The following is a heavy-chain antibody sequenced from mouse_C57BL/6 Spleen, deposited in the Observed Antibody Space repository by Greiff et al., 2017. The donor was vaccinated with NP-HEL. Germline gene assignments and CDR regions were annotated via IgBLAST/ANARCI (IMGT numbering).Heavy chain of an antibody. CDR2: INPGSGHT. Sequence: VQLQQSGPELVKPGASVKISCKASGYSFTRYYMHWVKRRPGQGLAWIGWINPGSGHTNYTEKFKGKATLTADTSSSTAYMQLSSLTSEDSAVYYCARGGTGPWFAYWGQGTLVTVSA. CDR3: ARGGTGPWFAY. D-gene: IGHD4-1*01. J-gene: IGHJ3*01. CDR1: GYSFTRYY. V-gene: IGHV1-66*01.